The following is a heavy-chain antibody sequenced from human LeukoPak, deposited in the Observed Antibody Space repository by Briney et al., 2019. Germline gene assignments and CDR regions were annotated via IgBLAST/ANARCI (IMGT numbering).Heavy chain of an antibody. D-gene: IGHD6-19*01. Sequence: GGSLRLSCAVSGFPFSIYEMNWVRQAPGKGLEWVSNIGSSGTTRYYADSVKGRFSISRDNAKNSLYLQMNSLRVEDTGVYYCALLAVASDFDYWGQGALVAVSS. J-gene: IGHJ4*02. V-gene: IGHV3-48*03. CDR2: IGSSGTTR. CDR1: GFPFSIYE. CDR3: ALLAVASDFDY.